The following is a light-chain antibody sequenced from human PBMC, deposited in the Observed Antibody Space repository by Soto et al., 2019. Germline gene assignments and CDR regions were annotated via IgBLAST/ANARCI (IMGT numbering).Light chain of an antibody. V-gene: IGKV3-11*01. CDR3: QQRSNWPPVIT. CDR1: QTFSSH. CDR2: DAS. J-gene: IGKJ5*01. Sequence: EIVLTQSPATLSLSPGERATLSCRASQTFSSHLAWYQQKPGQAPRLLIYDASKRATGIPARFSGRGSGTDFTLTISSLEPEDFPVYYCQQRSNWPPVITFGQGTRLEIK.